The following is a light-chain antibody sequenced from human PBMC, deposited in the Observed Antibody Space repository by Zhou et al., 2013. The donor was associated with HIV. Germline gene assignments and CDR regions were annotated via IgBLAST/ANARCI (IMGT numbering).Light chain of an antibody. V-gene: IGKV1-5*03. J-gene: IGKJ1*01. CDR1: QSVSDW. Sequence: DIQMTQSPSTLSASVGDRVTITCRASQSVSDWLAWYQQKPGKAPKLLIYKASTLQTGAPSRFSGSGSGTEFTLTITSLQPDDFATYYCQQYDAYVTWTFGQGTKVEIK. CDR2: KAS. CDR3: QQYDAYVTWT.